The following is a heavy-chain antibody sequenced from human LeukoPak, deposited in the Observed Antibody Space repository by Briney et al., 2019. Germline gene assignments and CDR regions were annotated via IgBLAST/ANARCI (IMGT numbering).Heavy chain of an antibody. V-gene: IGHV3-7*01. CDR1: GFTFSSYW. D-gene: IGHD5-18*01. CDR3: ARSYSYGLYSFDY. Sequence: GGSLRLSCAASGFTFSSYWMSWVRQAPGKGLEWVANIKQDGSEKYYVDSVKGRFTISRDNAKNSLYLQMNSLRAEDTAVYYCARSYSYGLYSFDYWGQGTLDTVSS. J-gene: IGHJ4*02. CDR2: IKQDGSEK.